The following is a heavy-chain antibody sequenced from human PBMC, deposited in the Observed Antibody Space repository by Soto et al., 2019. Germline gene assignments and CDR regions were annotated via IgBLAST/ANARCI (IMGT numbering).Heavy chain of an antibody. V-gene: IGHV3-23*01. CDR1: GSTFSRHN. J-gene: IGHJ4*02. CDR3: VKGFWGDY. D-gene: IGHD3-16*01. Sequence: LSCSAFGSTFSRHNVFWVRQAPGKGLEWVSGVSGGGITSYADSEKGRFTISRDKSRNTLYLQMNSLRVEATAVYYCVKGFWGDYWCQGTLVTVSA. CDR2: VSGGGIT.